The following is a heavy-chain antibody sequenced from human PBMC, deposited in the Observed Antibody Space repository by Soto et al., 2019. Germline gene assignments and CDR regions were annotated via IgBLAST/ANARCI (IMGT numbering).Heavy chain of an antibody. CDR2: INPNSGAT. CDR1: GYTFTGYY. CDR3: AATYFYDSSGYFDYYYGMDV. D-gene: IGHD3-22*01. V-gene: IGHV1-2*02. J-gene: IGHJ6*02. Sequence: GASVKVSCKASGYTFTGYYMHWVRQAPGQGLEWMGWINPNSGATNYAQKFQGRVTMTRDTSISTAYMDLSRLRSDDTAVYYCAATYFYDSSGYFDYYYGMDVWGQGTSVTVSS.